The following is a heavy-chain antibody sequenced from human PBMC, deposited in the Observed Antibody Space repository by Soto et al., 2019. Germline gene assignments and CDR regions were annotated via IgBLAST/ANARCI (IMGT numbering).Heavy chain of an antibody. D-gene: IGHD2-15*01. Sequence: EVQLVESGGGLVQPGGSLRLSCAVSGFTFSSDWMHWVRQAPGKGLVWVSRINSDGSSTSYADSVKGRFTISSDNAKNTLYLQMNSLSAEDTAVSYWESTVVTGYWGQGTLVTVSS. CDR1: GFTFSSDW. J-gene: IGHJ4*02. CDR3: ESTVVTGY. CDR2: INSDGSST. V-gene: IGHV3-74*01.